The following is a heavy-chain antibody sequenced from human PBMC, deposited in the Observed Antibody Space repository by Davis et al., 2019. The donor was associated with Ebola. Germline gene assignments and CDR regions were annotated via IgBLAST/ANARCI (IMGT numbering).Heavy chain of an antibody. J-gene: IGHJ6*02. V-gene: IGHV1-69*13. CDR1: GYTFTGYY. Sequence: AASVKVSCKASGYTFTGYYMHWVRQAPGQGLEWMGGIIPIFGTANYAQKFQGRVTITADESTSTAYMELSSLRSEDTAVYYCARGRYYDFWSGPGARYYYGLDVWGQGTTVTVSS. CDR2: IIPIFGTA. CDR3: ARGRYYDFWSGPGARYYYGLDV. D-gene: IGHD3-3*01.